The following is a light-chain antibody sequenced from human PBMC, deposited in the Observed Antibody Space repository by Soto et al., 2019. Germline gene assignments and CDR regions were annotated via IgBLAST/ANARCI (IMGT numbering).Light chain of an antibody. CDR2: EVI. CDR1: SSDVGGYNR. J-gene: IGLJ1*01. CDR3: YSYTSSSTYV. V-gene: IGLV2-18*02. Sequence: QYDLTQPPSVSGSPGQSVTISCTGTSSDVGGYNRVSSYQQPPGTAPKLVIYEVIHRPSGVPARFSGSKSGNTASLTISGLQAEDEADYYCYSYTSSSTYVFGTGTKVTVL.